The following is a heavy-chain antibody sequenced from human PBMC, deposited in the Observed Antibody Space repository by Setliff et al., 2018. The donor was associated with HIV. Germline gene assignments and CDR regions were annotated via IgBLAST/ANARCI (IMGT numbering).Heavy chain of an antibody. D-gene: IGHD6-19*01. J-gene: IGHJ4*02. V-gene: IGHV3-23*01. Sequence: SCVASGFTFRSYAMGWVRQVPGKGLEWVSAISGSGGSTYYADSVKGRFTISRDNSKNTLYLQMNSLRAEDTAVYYCAKVTSGSYYFDYWGQGTLVTVSS. CDR2: ISGSGGST. CDR3: AKVTSGSYYFDY. CDR1: GFTFRSYA.